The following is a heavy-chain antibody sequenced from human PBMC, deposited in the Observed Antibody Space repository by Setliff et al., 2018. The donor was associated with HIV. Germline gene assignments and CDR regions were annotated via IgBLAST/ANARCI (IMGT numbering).Heavy chain of an antibody. V-gene: IGHV3-48*03. Sequence: GGSLRLSCAASGFTFRNYKFNWVRQAPGRGLELVSSISIGSGGAIDYADSVQGRFTISRDNSKNSLYLQMNSLRVEDTAVYYCARDYLYYNLYNGSPVYGMDVWGQGTTVTVSS. CDR1: GFTFRNYK. J-gene: IGHJ6*02. CDR2: ISIGSGGAI. D-gene: IGHD3-3*01. CDR3: ARDYLYYNLYNGSPVYGMDV.